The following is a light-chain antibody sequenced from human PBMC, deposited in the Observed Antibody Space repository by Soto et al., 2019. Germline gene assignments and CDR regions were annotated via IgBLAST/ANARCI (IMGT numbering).Light chain of an antibody. Sequence: EVVMTQSPDTLSVSPGETVTLSCRASQSVRSKLAWYQQKPGQAPRLFIYGASTRATGIPARFSGSGSGTDFTLTISSLESEDFAVYYCQQYNNWPPITFGQGTRLEIK. CDR3: QQYNNWPPIT. V-gene: IGKV3-15*01. CDR2: GAS. CDR1: QSVRSK. J-gene: IGKJ5*01.